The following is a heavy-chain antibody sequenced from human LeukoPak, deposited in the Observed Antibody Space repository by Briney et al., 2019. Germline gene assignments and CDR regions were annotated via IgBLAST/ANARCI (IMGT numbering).Heavy chain of an antibody. D-gene: IGHD4-23*01. V-gene: IGHV3-21*01. CDR2: ISSSSSYI. Sequence: GGSLRLSCAASGFTFSSYSMNWVRQAPGKGLEWVSSISSSSSYIYYADSVKGRFTISRDNAKNSLYLRMNSLRAEDTAVYYCAREDDYGGYTRGSFDYWGQGTLVTVSS. CDR1: GFTFSSYS. J-gene: IGHJ4*02. CDR3: AREDDYGGYTRGSFDY.